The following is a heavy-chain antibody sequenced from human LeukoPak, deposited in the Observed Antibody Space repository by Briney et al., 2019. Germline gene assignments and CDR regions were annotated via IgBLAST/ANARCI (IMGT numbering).Heavy chain of an antibody. D-gene: IGHD3-22*01. CDR3: ARDWNYDSSGYYYDESAEYFQH. J-gene: IGHJ1*01. V-gene: IGHV1-8*01. CDR1: GYTFTSYD. Sequence: ASVKVSCKASGYTFTSYDINWVRQATGQGLEWMGWMNPNSGNTGYAQKFQGRVTITTDESTSTAYMELSSLRSEDTAVYYCARDWNYDSSGYYYDESAEYFQHWGQGTLVTVSS. CDR2: MNPNSGNT.